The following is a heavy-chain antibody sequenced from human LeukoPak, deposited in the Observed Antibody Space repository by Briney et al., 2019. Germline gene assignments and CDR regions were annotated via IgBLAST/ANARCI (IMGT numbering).Heavy chain of an antibody. CDR1: GYSFTTYS. J-gene: IGHJ5*02. Sequence: ASVKVSCKTSGYSFTTYSIHWVRQAPGQGLEWMGIINPKGDITTYAQRFQGRVTMTSDTSTATVYMELSCLRSEDTAIYYCARKWSSRDWFDPWGQGTLLTVSS. V-gene: IGHV1-46*01. CDR2: INPKGDIT. D-gene: IGHD2-8*01. CDR3: ARKWSSRDWFDP.